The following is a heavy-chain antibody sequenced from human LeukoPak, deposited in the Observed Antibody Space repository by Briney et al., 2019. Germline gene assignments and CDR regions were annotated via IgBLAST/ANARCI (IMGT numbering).Heavy chain of an antibody. CDR3: ATETRYDFWSGYLYYFDY. V-gene: IGHV4-59*01. Sequence: SETLSLTCTVSGGSISSYYWSWIRQPPGKGLEWIGYIYYSGSTNYNPSLKSRVTISVDTSKNQFSLKLSSVTAADTDGYYCATETRYDFWSGYLYYFDYWGQGTLVTVSS. CDR1: GGSISSYY. J-gene: IGHJ4*02. CDR2: IYYSGST. D-gene: IGHD3-3*01.